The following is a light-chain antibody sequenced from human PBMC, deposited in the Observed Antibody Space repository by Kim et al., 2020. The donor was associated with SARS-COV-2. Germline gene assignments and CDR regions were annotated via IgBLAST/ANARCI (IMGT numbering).Light chain of an antibody. CDR2: DVS. Sequence: QSITTSCPGTSSDVGGYNYVSWYQQHPGKAPKLMIYDVSNRPSGVSNRFSGAKSGNTASLTISGLQAEDEADYYCSSYTSSSTLVFGGGTKLTVL. CDR1: SSDVGGYNY. V-gene: IGLV2-14*03. CDR3: SSYTSSSTLV. J-gene: IGLJ2*01.